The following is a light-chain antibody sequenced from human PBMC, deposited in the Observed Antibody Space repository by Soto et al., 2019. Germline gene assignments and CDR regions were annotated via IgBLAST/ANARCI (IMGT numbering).Light chain of an antibody. J-gene: IGLJ1*01. V-gene: IGLV2-14*01. CDR1: SSDVGGYNY. CDR2: EVS. Sequence: QSALTQPASVSGSPGQSITISCTGTSSDVGGYNYVSWYQQHPGKAPKLMICEVSNRPSGVSNRFSGSKSGNTASLTISGLQAEDEADYYCSSYTSSSTLYVFGTGTKVTVL. CDR3: SSYTSSSTLYV.